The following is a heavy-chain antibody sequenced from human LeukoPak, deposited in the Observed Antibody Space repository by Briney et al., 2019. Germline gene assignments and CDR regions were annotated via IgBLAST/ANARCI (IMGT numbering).Heavy chain of an antibody. J-gene: IGHJ4*02. CDR3: ARGDYGGTTEKYYFDY. CDR1: VGTFSSYA. CDR2: IIPIFGTA. Sequence: SVKVSCKPSVGTFSSYAISWVRQAPGQGLEWMGGIIPIFGTATHAQKFQGRVTMTTDESTRTAYVELSSLRSEDTAVYYGARGDYGGTTEKYYFDYWGQGTLVTVSS. D-gene: IGHD4-23*01. V-gene: IGHV1-69*05.